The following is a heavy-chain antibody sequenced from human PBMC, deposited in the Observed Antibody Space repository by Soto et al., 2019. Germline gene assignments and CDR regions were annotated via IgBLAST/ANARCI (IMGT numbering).Heavy chain of an antibody. CDR2: ISAYNGNT. CDR1: GYTFTSYG. V-gene: IGHV1-18*01. J-gene: IGHJ4*02. CDR3: ARDNVVVVAATPGPY. Sequence: ASVKVSCKASGYTFTSYGISWVRQAPGQGLEWMGWISAYNGNTNYAQKLQGRVTMTTDTSTSTAYMELRSLRSDDTAVYYCARDNVVVVAATPGPYWGQGTLVTVSS. D-gene: IGHD2-15*01.